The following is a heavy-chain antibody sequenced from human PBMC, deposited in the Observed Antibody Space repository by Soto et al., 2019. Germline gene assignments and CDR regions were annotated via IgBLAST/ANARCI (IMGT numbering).Heavy chain of an antibody. V-gene: IGHV5-10-1*01. CDR3: ARPECLSTACYHHFDY. CDR2: IDPSDSYT. CDR1: GYSFSSHW. D-gene: IGHD3-16*02. J-gene: IGHJ4*02. Sequence: GESLKISCKGSGYSFSSHWITWVRQMPGKGLEWMGTIDPSDSYTTYSPSFQGHVTISVDKSISTAYLQWRSLEASDAAMYYCARPECLSTACYHHFDYWGQGSQVTVSS.